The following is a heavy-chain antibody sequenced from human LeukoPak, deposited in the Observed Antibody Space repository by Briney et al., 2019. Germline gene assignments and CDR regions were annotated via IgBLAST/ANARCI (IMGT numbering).Heavy chain of an antibody. CDR3: ARDLWTEIDY. Sequence: ASVKVSCKASGYTFANYGISWVRQAPGQGLEWLGWISGYNGYTNYAQNLQGRVTMTTDTSTSTAYVELRSLRFDDTAVYYCARDLWTEIDYWGQGTLVTVSS. CDR1: GYTFANYG. CDR2: ISGYNGYT. D-gene: IGHD1-14*01. V-gene: IGHV1-18*01. J-gene: IGHJ4*02.